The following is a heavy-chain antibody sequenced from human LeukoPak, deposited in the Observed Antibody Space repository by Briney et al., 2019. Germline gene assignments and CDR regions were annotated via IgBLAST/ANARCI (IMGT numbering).Heavy chain of an antibody. D-gene: IGHD3-22*01. V-gene: IGHV1-69*04. CDR1: GGTFSSYG. Sequence: SVKVSCKASGGTFSSYGISWVRQAPGQGLEWMGRIIPILGIANYAQKFQGRVTITADKFTSTAYMELSSLRSEDTAVYYCARMGYYYDSSGYPSYYFDYWGQGTLVTVSS. CDR2: IIPILGIA. CDR3: ARMGYYYDSSGYPSYYFDY. J-gene: IGHJ4*02.